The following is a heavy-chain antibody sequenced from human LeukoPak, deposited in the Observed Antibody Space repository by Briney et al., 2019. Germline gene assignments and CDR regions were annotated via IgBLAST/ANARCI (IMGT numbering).Heavy chain of an antibody. Sequence: GGSLRLSCAASGFTFNTYTMSWVRQAPGKGLEWVSSISSSNSYIYYADSVKGRFTVSRDNSENMLYLQMNSLRAEDTAVYYCAKDGGEYYDILTGYYPRLYYMDVWGKGTTVTISS. CDR1: GFTFNTYT. V-gene: IGHV3-21*04. CDR3: AKDGGEYYDILTGYYPRLYYMDV. J-gene: IGHJ6*03. CDR2: ISSSNSYI. D-gene: IGHD3-9*01.